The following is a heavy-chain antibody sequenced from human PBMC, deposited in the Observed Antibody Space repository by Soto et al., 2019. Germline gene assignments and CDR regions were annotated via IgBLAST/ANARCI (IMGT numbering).Heavy chain of an antibody. CDR3: ATYDILNGYHY. D-gene: IGHD3-9*01. V-gene: IGHV1-2*04. CDR2: INPNSGGT. CDR1: GYTFTGYY. Sequence: AASVKVSCKASGYTFTGYYMHWVRQAPGQGLEWMGWINPNSGGTNYAQKFQGWVTMTRDTSISTAYMELSRLRSDDTAVYYCATYDILNGYHYWGQGTLVTVSS. J-gene: IGHJ4*02.